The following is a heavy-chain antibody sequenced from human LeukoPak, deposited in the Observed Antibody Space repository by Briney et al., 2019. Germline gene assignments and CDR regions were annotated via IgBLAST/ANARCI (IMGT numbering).Heavy chain of an antibody. D-gene: IGHD1-1*01. CDR1: GFTFSSAW. J-gene: IGHJ4*02. V-gene: IGHV3-15*07. CDR3: VADTSTWNPYGFDY. Sequence: PGGSLRLSCAASGFTFSSAWMHWVRQAPGKGLEWVGRVKGKVDDETKDYVAPVKGRFTISRDDSKNTLYLQMNSLKTEDIAVYFCVADTSTWNPYGFDYWGQGTLVTVS. CDR2: VKGKVDDETK.